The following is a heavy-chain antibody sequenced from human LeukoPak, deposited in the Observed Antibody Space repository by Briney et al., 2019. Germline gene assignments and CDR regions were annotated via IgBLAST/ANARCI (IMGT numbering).Heavy chain of an antibody. CDR3: ARDGVRGVTDYYYYYMDV. D-gene: IGHD3-10*01. CDR1: GFTVSSNY. J-gene: IGHJ6*03. V-gene: IGHV3-66*02. Sequence: PGGSLRLSCAASGFTVSSNYMSWVRQAPGKGLEWVSVIYSGGSTYYADSVKGRFTISRDNSKNTLYLQMNSLRAEDTAVYYCARDGVRGVTDYYYYYMDVWGKGTTATVSS. CDR2: IYSGGST.